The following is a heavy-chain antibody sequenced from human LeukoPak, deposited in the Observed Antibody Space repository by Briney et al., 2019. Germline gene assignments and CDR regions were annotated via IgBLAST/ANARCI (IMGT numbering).Heavy chain of an antibody. CDR2: ISGSGSTI. CDR1: GFTFSSYE. V-gene: IGHV3-48*03. J-gene: IGHJ6*02. Sequence: GGSLRLSCAASGFTFSSYEMNWVRQAPGKGPEWVSYISGSGSTIYYADSVKGRFTISRDNAKNSLHLQMISLRAEDTAVYYCARDTYYDSSGYTYYYYGMDVWGQGTTVTVSS. CDR3: ARDTYYDSSGYTYYYYGMDV. D-gene: IGHD3-22*01.